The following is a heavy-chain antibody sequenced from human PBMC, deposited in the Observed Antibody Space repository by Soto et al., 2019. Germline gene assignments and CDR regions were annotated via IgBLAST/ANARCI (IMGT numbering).Heavy chain of an antibody. V-gene: IGHV4-39*01. J-gene: IGHJ6*03. CDR1: GGSISSSSYY. Sequence: QLQLQESGPGLVKPSETLSLTCTVSGGSISSSSYYWGWIRQPPGKGLEWIGSIYYSGSTYYNPSLKSRVTISVDTSKNQFSLKLSSVTAADTAVYYCARQKILYSNDYRGRNYYMDVWGKGTTVTVSS. CDR2: IYYSGST. CDR3: ARQKILYSNDYRGRNYYMDV. D-gene: IGHD4-4*01.